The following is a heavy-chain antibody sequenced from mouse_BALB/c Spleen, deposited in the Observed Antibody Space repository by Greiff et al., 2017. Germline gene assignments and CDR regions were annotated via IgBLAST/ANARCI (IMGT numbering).Heavy chain of an antibody. D-gene: IGHD1-2*01. Sequence: VKLVESGAELARPGASVKMSCKASGYTFTSYTMHWVKQRPGQGLEWIGYINPSSGYTNYNQKFKDKATLTADKSSSTAYMQLSSLTSEDSAVYYCASTANYAMDYWGQGTSVTVSS. CDR1: GYTFTSYT. CDR3: ASTANYAMDY. CDR2: INPSSGYT. V-gene: IGHV1-4*01. J-gene: IGHJ4*01.